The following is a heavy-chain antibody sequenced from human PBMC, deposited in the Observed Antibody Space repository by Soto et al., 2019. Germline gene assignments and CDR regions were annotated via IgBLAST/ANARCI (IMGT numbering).Heavy chain of an antibody. CDR2: IIPILAIT. Sequence: QVQLVQSGAEVKKPGSSVKVSCKASGGTFNVYTIIWVRQAPGQGLEWMGRIIPILAITNYAHRFQGSVTPTADTSRTTAYMGLSILTSEDSAVYYCALVIWSGETFDIWGQGTLISVSS. CDR1: GGTFNVYT. V-gene: IGHV1-69*02. CDR3: ALVIWSGETFDI. J-gene: IGHJ3*02. D-gene: IGHD2-21*01.